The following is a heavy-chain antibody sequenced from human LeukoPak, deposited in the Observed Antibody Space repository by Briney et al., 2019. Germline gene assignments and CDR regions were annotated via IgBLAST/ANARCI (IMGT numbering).Heavy chain of an antibody. CDR1: GFTVSSNY. D-gene: IGHD3-22*01. J-gene: IGHJ4*02. CDR3: YSMIVVEIRVINDY. CDR2: IYSGGST. Sequence: ARGSLRLSCAVSGFTVSSNYMSWVRQAPGKGLEWVSVIYSGGSTYYADCVKGRFTISRDNSKNTLYLQMNSLRAEDTAVYYCYSMIVVEIRVINDYWGQGTLVTVSS. V-gene: IGHV3-66*01.